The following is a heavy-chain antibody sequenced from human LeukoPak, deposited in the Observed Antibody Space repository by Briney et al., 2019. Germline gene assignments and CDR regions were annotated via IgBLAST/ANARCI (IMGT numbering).Heavy chain of an antibody. CDR3: ARDLGGPSTVTTPDHWFDP. J-gene: IGHJ5*02. CDR1: GGSISSSSYY. Sequence: PSETLSLTCTVSGGSISSSSYYWGWIRQPPGKGLEWIGSIYYSGSTYYNPSLKSRVTISVDTSKNQFSLKLSSVTAADTAVYYCARDLGGPSTVTTPDHWFDPWGQGTLVTVSS. CDR2: IYYSGST. D-gene: IGHD4-11*01. V-gene: IGHV4-39*07.